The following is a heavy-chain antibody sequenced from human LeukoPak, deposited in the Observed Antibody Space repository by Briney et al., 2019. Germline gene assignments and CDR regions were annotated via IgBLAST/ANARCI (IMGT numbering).Heavy chain of an antibody. D-gene: IGHD6-19*01. CDR3: AREKFRQWLVRAFDI. Sequence: PGGSLRLSCAASGFTFDDYGRSWVRQAPGKGLEWVSGINWNGGSTGYADSVKGRFTISGDNAKNSLYLQMNSLRAEDTALYYCAREKFRQWLVRAFDIWGQGTMVTVSS. J-gene: IGHJ3*02. V-gene: IGHV3-20*04. CDR1: GFTFDDYG. CDR2: INWNGGST.